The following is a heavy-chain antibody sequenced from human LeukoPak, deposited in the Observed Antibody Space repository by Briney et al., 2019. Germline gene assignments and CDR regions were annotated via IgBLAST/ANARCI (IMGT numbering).Heavy chain of an antibody. CDR1: GFTFSSYA. CDR3: AKDHLVGATEFDY. J-gene: IGHJ4*02. D-gene: IGHD1-26*01. CDR2: ISGSGGST. Sequence: RGGSLRLSCAASGFTFSSYAMSWVRQAPGKGLEWVSAISGSGGSTYYADSVKGRFTISRDNPKNTLYLQMNSLRAEDTAVYYCAKDHLVGATEFDYWGQGTLVTVSS. V-gene: IGHV3-23*01.